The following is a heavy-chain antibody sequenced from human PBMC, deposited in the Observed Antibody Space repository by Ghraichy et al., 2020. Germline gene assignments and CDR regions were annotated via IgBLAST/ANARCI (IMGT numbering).Heavy chain of an antibody. CDR2: MNPNSGNT. J-gene: IGHJ5*02. D-gene: IGHD2-15*01. Sequence: ASVKVSCKASGYTFTSYDINWVRQATGQGLEWMGWMNPNSGNTCYAQKFQGRVTMTRNTSISTAYMELSSLRSEDTAVYYCARGYCSGGSCYSRWFDPWGQGTLVTVSS. CDR3: ARGYCSGGSCYSRWFDP. CDR1: GYTFTSYD. V-gene: IGHV1-8*01.